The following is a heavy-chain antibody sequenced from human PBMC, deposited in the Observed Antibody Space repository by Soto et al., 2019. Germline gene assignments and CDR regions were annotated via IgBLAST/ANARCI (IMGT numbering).Heavy chain of an antibody. CDR2: MNAKSGDT. J-gene: IGHJ6*02. V-gene: IGHV1-8*01. Sequence: ASVKVSCKASGYTFSDFDINWLRQASGQGPEWMGWMNAKSGDTFFAQRFQGKFNMTWDTSLSTAYMEVGSLTSDDTAMYYCARGNPFNYAGFDVWGQGTTVTVSS. D-gene: IGHD3-16*01. CDR3: ARGNPFNYAGFDV. CDR1: GYTFSDFD.